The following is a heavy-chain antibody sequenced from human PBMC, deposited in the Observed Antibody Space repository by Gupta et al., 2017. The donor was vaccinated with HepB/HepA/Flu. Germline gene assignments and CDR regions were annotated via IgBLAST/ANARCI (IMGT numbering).Heavy chain of an antibody. Sequence: LVESGGDLVHLGASLALSCASSGCDFYVYWMSWVRQAPGKGLGWVATIKADGSETYYSESVKGRFTISRDSARNSLFLQMDSLRTGDTAVYYCVRDPLPDWFDVWGQGTLVTVSS. CDR1: GCDFYVYW. CDR3: VRDPLPDWFDV. V-gene: IGHV3-7*01. CDR2: IKADGSET. J-gene: IGHJ5*02.